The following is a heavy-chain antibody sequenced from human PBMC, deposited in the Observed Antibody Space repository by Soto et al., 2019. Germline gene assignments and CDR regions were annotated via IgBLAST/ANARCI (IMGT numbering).Heavy chain of an antibody. CDR1: GFTFSSYW. V-gene: IGHV3-7*01. J-gene: IGHJ6*02. CDR3: ARGPPDTAMVIYYYYGMDV. Sequence: PGGSLRLSCAASGFTFSSYWMSWVRQAPGKGLEWVANIKQDGSEKYYVDSVKGRFTISRDNAKNSLYLQMNSLRAEDTAVYYCARGPPDTAMVIYYYYGMDVWGQGTTVTVSS. D-gene: IGHD5-18*01. CDR2: IKQDGSEK.